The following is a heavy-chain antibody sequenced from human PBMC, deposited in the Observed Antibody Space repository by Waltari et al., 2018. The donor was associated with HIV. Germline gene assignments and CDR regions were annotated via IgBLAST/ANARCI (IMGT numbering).Heavy chain of an antibody. J-gene: IGHJ2*01. CDR3: ASELGYCSGGSCYSGYFDL. Sequence: QVQLVQSGAEVKKPGASVKVSCKASGYTFTGYYMHWVRQAPGQGREWMGWINPNSGGTNYEQKFQGRVTMTRDTSISTAYMELSRLRSDDTAVYYCASELGYCSGGSCYSGYFDLWGRGTLVTVSS. CDR2: INPNSGGT. V-gene: IGHV1-2*02. D-gene: IGHD2-15*01. CDR1: GYTFTGYY.